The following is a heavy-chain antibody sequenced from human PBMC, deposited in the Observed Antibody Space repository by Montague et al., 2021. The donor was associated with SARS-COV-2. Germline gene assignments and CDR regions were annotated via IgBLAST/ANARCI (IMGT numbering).Heavy chain of an antibody. Sequence: SETLSLTCSVSGDSISNYYWTWIRQPPGGGLEWIGYIFHTGSTKYNPSVKSRVTMSIDTSKNQFSLILTSVTAADTAVYYCARDRSRAFCEGDSCYSENWFVLWGQGTLVTVSS. CDR3: ARDRSRAFCEGDSCYSENWFVL. CDR1: GDSISNYY. CDR2: IFHTGST. D-gene: IGHD2-2*01. V-gene: IGHV4-59*01. J-gene: IGHJ5*02.